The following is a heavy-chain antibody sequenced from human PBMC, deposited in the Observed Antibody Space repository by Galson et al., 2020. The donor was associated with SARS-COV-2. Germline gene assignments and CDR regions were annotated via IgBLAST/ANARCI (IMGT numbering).Heavy chain of an antibody. Sequence: GGSLRLSCAASGFTFSRYEMNWVCQAPGKGLEWVSYISSSGSTIYYADSVKGRFTISRDNTKNSLYLQMDSLRAEDTALYYCVRDPSSSWYNCFDPWGQGPLVTVSS. V-gene: IGHV3-48*03. CDR2: ISSSGSTI. CDR3: VRDPSSSWYNCFDP. CDR1: GFTFSRYE. D-gene: IGHD6-13*01. J-gene: IGHJ5*02.